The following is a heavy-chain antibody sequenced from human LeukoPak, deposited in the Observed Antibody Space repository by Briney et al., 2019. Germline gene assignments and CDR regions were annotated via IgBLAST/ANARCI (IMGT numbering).Heavy chain of an antibody. CDR3: AKEKSDCSSTSCYSAFDY. J-gene: IGHJ4*02. CDR1: GFAFSSYA. CDR2: ISGSGGST. Sequence: QAGGSLRLSCAASGFAFSSYAMSWVRQAPGKGLEWVSAISGSGGSTYYADSVKGRFTISRDNSKNTLYLQMNSLRAEDTAVYYCAKEKSDCSSTSCYSAFDYWGQGTLVTVSS. V-gene: IGHV3-23*01. D-gene: IGHD2-2*01.